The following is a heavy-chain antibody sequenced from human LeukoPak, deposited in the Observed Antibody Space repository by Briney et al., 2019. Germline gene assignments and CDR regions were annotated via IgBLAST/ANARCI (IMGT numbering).Heavy chain of an antibody. Sequence: GGSLRLSCAASGFTFSSYGMHWVRQAPGKGLYWVAVIWYDGSNKYYADSVKGRFTISRDNSKNTLYLQMNSLRAEDTAVYYCARDRYYGSGTIAGLYWGQGTLVTVSS. V-gene: IGHV3-33*01. CDR1: GFTFSSYG. CDR3: ARDRYYGSGTIAGLY. D-gene: IGHD3-10*01. CDR2: IWYDGSNK. J-gene: IGHJ4*02.